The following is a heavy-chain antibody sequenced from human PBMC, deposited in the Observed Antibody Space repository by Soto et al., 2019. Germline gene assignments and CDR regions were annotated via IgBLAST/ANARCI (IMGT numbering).Heavy chain of an antibody. CDR1: GYTFTSSR. V-gene: IGHV1-18*01. D-gene: IGHD2-15*01. CDR3: ARPGYCSGGSCYTGGFDY. J-gene: IGHJ4*02. CDR2: ISAYNGNT. Sequence: ASVKVSCKSSGYTFTSSRISWVRQAPGQGLEWMGWISAYNGNTNYAQKLQGRVTMTTDTSTSTAYMELRSLRSDDTAVYYCARPGYCSGGSCYTGGFDYWGQGTLVTVPQ.